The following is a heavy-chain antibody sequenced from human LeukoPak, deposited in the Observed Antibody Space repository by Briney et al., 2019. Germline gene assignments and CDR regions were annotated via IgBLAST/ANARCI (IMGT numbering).Heavy chain of an antibody. CDR2: IYYSGST. D-gene: IGHD1-26*01. CDR3: ARGGRELLIDY. J-gene: IGHJ4*02. V-gene: IGHV4-59*01. Sequence: SETLSLTCTVSGGSISSYYWSWIRQPPGKGLEWIGYIYYSGSTNYNPSLKSRVTISVDTSKNQFPLKLSSVTAADTAVYYCARGGRELLIDYWGQGTLVTVSS. CDR1: GGSISSYY.